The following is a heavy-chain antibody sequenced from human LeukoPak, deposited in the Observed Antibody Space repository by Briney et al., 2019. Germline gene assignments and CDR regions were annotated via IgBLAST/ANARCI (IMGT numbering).Heavy chain of an antibody. CDR1: GFTFSRYA. CDR2: IWYDGSNK. V-gene: IGHV3-33*01. D-gene: IGHD3-22*01. J-gene: IGHJ3*02. CDR3: ARAAYDSTGYDAFDI. Sequence: QPGGSLRLSCAASGFTFSRYAMHWVRQAPGKGLEWVALIWYDGSNKYYADSVKGRFTISRDNSKNTLYLQMNSLRAEDTPVYHCARAAYDSTGYDAFDIWGQGTLVTVSS.